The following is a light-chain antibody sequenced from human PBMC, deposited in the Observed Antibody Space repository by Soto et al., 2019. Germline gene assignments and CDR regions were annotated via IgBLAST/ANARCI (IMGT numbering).Light chain of an antibody. CDR3: QQYSNWPPYT. CDR1: QSVSSN. J-gene: IGKJ2*01. Sequence: EIAMTQSLATLSVSPGERATLSCRASQSVSSNLVWYQQKPGQAPRLLIYGASTRATGIPAKFSGSGSGTEFTLTISSLQSEDFAVYYCQQYSNWPPYTFGQGTKLEIK. CDR2: GAS. V-gene: IGKV3-15*01.